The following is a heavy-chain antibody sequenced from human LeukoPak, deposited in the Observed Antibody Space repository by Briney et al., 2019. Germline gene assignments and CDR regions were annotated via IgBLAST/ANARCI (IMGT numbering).Heavy chain of an antibody. CDR1: GFTFSSYA. J-gene: IGHJ4*02. D-gene: IGHD2-15*01. Sequence: GGSLRLSCAASGFTFSSYAMSWVRQAPGKGLEWVSAFSSSGGSTYYADSLKGRFTISRDNSKNKLYLQMNSLRGEDTAVYYCARLRDLGYCRAGSCYPLPDYWGQGTLVTVSS. CDR2: FSSSGGST. CDR3: ARLRDLGYCRAGSCYPLPDY. V-gene: IGHV3-23*01.